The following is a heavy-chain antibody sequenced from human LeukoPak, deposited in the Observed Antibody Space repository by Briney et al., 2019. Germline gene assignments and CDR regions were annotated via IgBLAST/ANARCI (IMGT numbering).Heavy chain of an antibody. Sequence: SETLSLTCIVSGGSISRSSYYWGWIRPPPGKGLAWIGSIYYSGNTYYNPSLKSRVTISVDRSKNQFSLKLSSVTAADTAVYYCARHENRNDGFDYWGQGTLVTVSS. CDR1: GGSISRSSYY. D-gene: IGHD1-1*01. J-gene: IGHJ4*02. CDR2: IYYSGNT. V-gene: IGHV4-39*01. CDR3: ARHENRNDGFDY.